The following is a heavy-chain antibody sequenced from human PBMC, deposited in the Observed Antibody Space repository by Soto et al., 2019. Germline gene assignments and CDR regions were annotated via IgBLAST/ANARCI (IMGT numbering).Heavy chain of an antibody. CDR3: ANIVSTNFAY. CDR2: IYYSGST. D-gene: IGHD5-12*01. V-gene: IGHV4-31*04. CDR1: GGSISTNGHY. Sequence: QVRLQESGPGLVKPSQTLSLTCTVSGGSISTNGHYWSWIRQHPGKGLEWIGYIYYSGSTYYNPSLKSRLTIPVDTSNNQFSLSLSSVTAADTAVYYCANIVSTNFAYWGRGTLVTVSS. J-gene: IGHJ4*02.